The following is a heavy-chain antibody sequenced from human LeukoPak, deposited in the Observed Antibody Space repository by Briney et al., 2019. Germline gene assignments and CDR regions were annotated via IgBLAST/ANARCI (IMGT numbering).Heavy chain of an antibody. J-gene: IGHJ5*02. Sequence: ASVKVSCKVSGYTLTELSMHWVRQAPGKGLEWMGGFDPEDGETIYAQKFQGRVTMTEDTSTDTAYMELSSLRSEDTAVYYCARGLGGYSSSWYLGDWFDPWGQGTLVTVSS. D-gene: IGHD6-13*01. V-gene: IGHV1-24*01. CDR3: ARGLGGYSSSWYLGDWFDP. CDR1: GYTLTELS. CDR2: FDPEDGET.